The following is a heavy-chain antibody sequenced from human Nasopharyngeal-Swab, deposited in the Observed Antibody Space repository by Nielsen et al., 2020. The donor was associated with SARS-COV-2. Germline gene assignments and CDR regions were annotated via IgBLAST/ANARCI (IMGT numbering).Heavy chain of an antibody. D-gene: IGHD3-3*01. Sequence: WSRQRPGKGLEWVGYIYYSGGANYNLSLKSRVTISVDTSKNQFSLKLNSVTAADTAVYYCAKYAHYDFLSGYHLGWFDPWGQGTLVTVSS. CDR2: IYYSGGA. J-gene: IGHJ5*02. CDR3: AKYAHYDFLSGYHLGWFDP. V-gene: IGHV4-59*01.